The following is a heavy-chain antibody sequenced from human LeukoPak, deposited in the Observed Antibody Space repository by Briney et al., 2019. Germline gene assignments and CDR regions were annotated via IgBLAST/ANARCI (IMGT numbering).Heavy chain of an antibody. CDR1: GFTFSTYA. J-gene: IGHJ3*01. CDR2: ISGSGSST. Sequence: PGRSLRPSCAASGFTFSTYAVSWVRQAPGKGLEWVSVISGSGSSTYYADSVKGRFTISRDNSKNTLYLQMNSLRAEDTAVYYCAKEMATIRAFDFWGQGTMVTVSS. V-gene: IGHV3-23*01. D-gene: IGHD5-24*01. CDR3: AKEMATIRAFDF.